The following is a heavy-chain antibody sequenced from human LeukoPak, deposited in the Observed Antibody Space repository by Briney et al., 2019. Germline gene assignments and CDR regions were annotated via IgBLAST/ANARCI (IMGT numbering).Heavy chain of an antibody. D-gene: IGHD3-9*01. CDR1: GGSFSGYY. CDR2: INHSGST. V-gene: IGHV4-34*01. Sequence: SETLSLTCAVYGGSFSGYYWSWIRQPPGKGLEWIGEINHSGSTNYNPSLKSQVTISVDTSKNQFSLKLSSVTAADTAVYYCARGGYDILTGYRTLYYYYMDVWGKGTTVTVSS. J-gene: IGHJ6*03. CDR3: ARGGYDILTGYRTLYYYYMDV.